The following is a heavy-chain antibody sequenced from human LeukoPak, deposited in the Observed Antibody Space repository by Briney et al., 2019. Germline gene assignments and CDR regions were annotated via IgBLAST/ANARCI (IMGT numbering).Heavy chain of an antibody. J-gene: IGHJ4*02. Sequence: VASVKVSFKASGYTFTSYGISWVRQAPGQGLEWMGWISAYNGNTNYTQKLQGRVTITTDTSTSTAYMELRSLRSDDTAVYYCARALRTTVVTIFGYWGQGTLVTVSS. CDR3: ARALRTTVVTIFGY. CDR1: GYTFTSYG. CDR2: ISAYNGNT. V-gene: IGHV1-18*01. D-gene: IGHD4-23*01.